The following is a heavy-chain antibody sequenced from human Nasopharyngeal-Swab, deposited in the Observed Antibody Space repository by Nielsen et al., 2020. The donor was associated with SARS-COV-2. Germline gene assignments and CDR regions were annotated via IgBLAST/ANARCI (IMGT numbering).Heavy chain of an antibody. D-gene: IGHD6-6*01. V-gene: IGHV3-48*03. CDR1: GFTFSSYE. CDR2: ISSSGSTI. J-gene: IGHJ5*02. Sequence: GESLKISCAASGFTFSSYEMNWVRQAPGKGLEWVSYISSSGSTIYYADSVKGRLTISRDNAKNSLYLQMNSLRAEDTAVYYCARGWGIAARSGWLDPWGQGTLVTVSS. CDR3: ARGWGIAARSGWLDP.